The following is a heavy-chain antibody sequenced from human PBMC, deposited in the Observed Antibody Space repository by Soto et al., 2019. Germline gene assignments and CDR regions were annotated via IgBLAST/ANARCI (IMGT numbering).Heavy chain of an antibody. CDR3: ARPYDFCNGFGPFDY. CDR1: GGSISSSSYY. D-gene: IGHD3-3*01. V-gene: IGHV4-39*07. Sequence: PSETLSLTCSVSGGSISSSSYYWGWLRQPPVKGLEWVGSIYYSGNTYYNASLKSRVAISVDTSKNQFSLKLNSVTAADTAIYYCARPYDFCNGFGPFDYWSQGSLVTVSS. J-gene: IGHJ4*02. CDR2: IYYSGNT.